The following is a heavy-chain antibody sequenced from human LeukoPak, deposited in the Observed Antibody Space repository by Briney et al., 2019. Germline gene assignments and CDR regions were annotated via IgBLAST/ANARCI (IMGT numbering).Heavy chain of an antibody. Sequence: PGGSLRLSCAASGFTFSSYWMSWVRQAPGKGLEWVANIKQDGSEKYYVDSVKGRLTISRDNAKNSLYLQMNSLRAEDTAVYYCARDMMSSGYYPPYFDYWGQGTLVTVSS. CDR2: IKQDGSEK. CDR3: ARDMMSSGYYPPYFDY. D-gene: IGHD3-22*01. V-gene: IGHV3-7*01. J-gene: IGHJ4*02. CDR1: GFTFSSYW.